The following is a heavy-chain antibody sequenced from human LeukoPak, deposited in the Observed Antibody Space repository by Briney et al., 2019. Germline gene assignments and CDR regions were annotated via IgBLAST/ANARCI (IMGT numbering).Heavy chain of an antibody. J-gene: IGHJ4*02. CDR1: GYTFIDYY. V-gene: IGHV1-2*02. CDR3: ARVKKLMPEFEF. CDR2: INPNSGAT. D-gene: IGHD2-2*01. Sequence: ASVNVSCKSSGYTFIDYYIHWVRQAPGQGLEWMGWINPNSGATKYAQKFQGRVSMTRDTSINTAYMDLTNLRSDDTAIFYCARVKKLMPEFEFWGQGILVTASS.